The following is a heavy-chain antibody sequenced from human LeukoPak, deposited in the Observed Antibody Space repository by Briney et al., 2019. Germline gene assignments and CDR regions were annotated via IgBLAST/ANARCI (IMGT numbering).Heavy chain of an antibody. CDR2: IYSGGST. V-gene: IGHV3-66*01. D-gene: IGHD1-26*01. J-gene: IGHJ4*02. Sequence: GGSLRLSCAASGFTVSRHYVSWVRQAPGKGLEWVSVIYSGGSTYYADSVKGRFTISRDNSKNTLYLQMNSLRAEDTAVYYCASSIVGVTCDYWGQGTLVTVSS. CDR1: GFTVSRHY. CDR3: ASSIVGVTCDY.